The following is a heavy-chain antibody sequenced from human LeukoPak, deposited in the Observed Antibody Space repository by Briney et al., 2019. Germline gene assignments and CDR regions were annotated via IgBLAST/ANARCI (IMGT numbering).Heavy chain of an antibody. V-gene: IGHV4-59*08. J-gene: IGHJ4*02. CDR3: ARLSLYYYDSSGLDY. CDR2: IYYSGST. Sequence: LSLTXXVSGGSISSYYWSWIRQPPGKGLEWIGYIYYSGSTNYNPSLKSRVTISVDTSKNQFSLKLSSVTAADTAVYYCARLSLYYYDSSGLDYWGQGTLVTVSS. CDR1: GGSISSYY. D-gene: IGHD3-22*01.